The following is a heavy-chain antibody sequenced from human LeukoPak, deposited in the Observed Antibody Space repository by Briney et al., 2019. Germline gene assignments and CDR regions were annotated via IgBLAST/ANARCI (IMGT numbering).Heavy chain of an antibody. CDR1: GGSIVTSAYS. V-gene: IGHV4-39*01. CDR2: IYYSGSA. D-gene: IGHD3-16*02. CDR3: ATLSGDS. J-gene: IGHJ5*01. Sequence: SETLSLTCNVSGGSIVTSAYSWGWVRQPPGKGLEYIGNIYYSGSAYYNPSLKSRVTLSVDTSNRQFSPSLTSVTAADTAVYYCATLSGDSWGHGTLVTVSS.